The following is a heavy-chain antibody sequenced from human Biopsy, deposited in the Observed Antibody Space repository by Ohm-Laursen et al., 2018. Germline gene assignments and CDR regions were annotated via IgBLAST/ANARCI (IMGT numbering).Heavy chain of an antibody. Sequence: SVKVSCKASGYTFTGYHVHWVRQAPGQGLEWMGWINAKTGDTNYAQKFQGRVTMTRDTSISTAYVDLSSLRSDDTAVYYCTRGGYYYDSLAYYYWFDPRGQGTLVTVSS. CDR1: GYTFTGYH. J-gene: IGHJ5*02. CDR2: INAKTGDT. D-gene: IGHD3-22*01. CDR3: TRGGYYYDSLAYYYWFDP. V-gene: IGHV1-2*02.